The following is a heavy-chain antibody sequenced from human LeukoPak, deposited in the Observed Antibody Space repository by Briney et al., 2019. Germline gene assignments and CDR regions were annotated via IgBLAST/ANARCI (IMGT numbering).Heavy chain of an antibody. J-gene: IGHJ4*02. CDR1: GYSFINYY. CDR2: ISAYNGNT. Sequence: ASVKVSCKTSGYSFINYYLHWVRQAPGQGPEWMGWISAYNGNTNYAQKLQGRVTMTTDTSTSTAYMELRSLRSDDTAVYYCARDDRQRRHFDYWGQGTLVTVSS. CDR3: ARDDRQRRHFDY. D-gene: IGHD6-25*01. V-gene: IGHV1-18*04.